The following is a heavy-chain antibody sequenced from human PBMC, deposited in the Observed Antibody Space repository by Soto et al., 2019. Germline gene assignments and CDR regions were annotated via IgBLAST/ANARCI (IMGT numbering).Heavy chain of an antibody. Sequence: GGSLKLCRGASGVNFSSYAMSWVRKAPGKGLEWVSAISGSGGSTYYADSVKGRFTISRDNSKNTLYLQMDSLRAEDTAVYYCAKVPALVPAGAFSAYWGQGTLVTVPQ. CDR3: AKVPALVPAGAFSAY. CDR2: ISGSGGST. D-gene: IGHD2-2*01. V-gene: IGHV3-23*01. J-gene: IGHJ4*02. CDR1: GVNFSSYA.